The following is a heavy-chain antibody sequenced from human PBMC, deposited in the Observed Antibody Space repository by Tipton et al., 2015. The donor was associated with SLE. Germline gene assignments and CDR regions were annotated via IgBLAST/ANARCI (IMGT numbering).Heavy chain of an antibody. V-gene: IGHV4-38-2*01. CDR1: GYSISSGYY. CDR3: ARVLDGGSAPAAFDI. CDR2: IYHSGST. Sequence: TLSLTCAVSGYSISSGYYWGWIRQSPGKGLEWIGSIYHSGSTYYNPSLKSRVTISVDTSKNQFSLKLSSVTAADTAVYYCARVLDGGSAPAAFDIWGQGTMVTVSS. J-gene: IGHJ3*02. D-gene: IGHD3-10*01.